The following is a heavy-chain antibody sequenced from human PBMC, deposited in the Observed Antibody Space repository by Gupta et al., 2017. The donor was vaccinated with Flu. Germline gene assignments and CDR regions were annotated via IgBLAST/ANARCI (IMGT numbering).Heavy chain of an antibody. CDR3: ARDLRPLLAVLSGVVYGMDV. CDR1: GFTFSSYS. D-gene: IGHD6-19*01. V-gene: IGHV3-21*01. CDR2: ISSSSSYI. Sequence: EVQLVESGGGVVKAGGSLRLSCSASGFTFSSYSMNWVRQAPGKGLEWVSSISSSSSYIYYADSVKGRFTISRDKAKNSLYLQMCSLRAEDTAMYYCARDLRPLLAVLSGVVYGMDVWGQGTTVTISS. J-gene: IGHJ6*02.